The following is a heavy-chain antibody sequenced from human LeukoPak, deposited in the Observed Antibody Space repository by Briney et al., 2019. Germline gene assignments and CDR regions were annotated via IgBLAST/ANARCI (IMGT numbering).Heavy chain of an antibody. V-gene: IGHV4-4*07. Sequence: SETLSLTCTVSGGSISSYYWSWIRQPAGKGLEWIGRIYTSGSTNYNPSLKSRVTMSVDTSKNQFSLKLSSVTAADTAVYYCARDIPVGSSWYFDYWGQGTLVTASS. CDR3: ARDIPVGSSWYFDY. D-gene: IGHD6-13*01. CDR2: IYTSGST. CDR1: GGSISSYY. J-gene: IGHJ4*02.